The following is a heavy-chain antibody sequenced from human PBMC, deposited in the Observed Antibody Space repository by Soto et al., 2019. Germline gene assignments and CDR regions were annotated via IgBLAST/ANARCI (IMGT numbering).Heavy chain of an antibody. CDR2: ISYDGNNK. V-gene: IGHV3-30-3*01. CDR3: ARDRASSFIGATASLFDY. D-gene: IGHD2-21*02. J-gene: IGHJ4*02. Sequence: GGSLRLSCAASRFTFSSYAMHWVRQAPVKGLEWVAVISYDGNNKYYGDSVKGRFTISRDNSKNTLYLQMNSLRAEDTAVYYCARDRASSFIGATASLFDYWGQGALVTVSS. CDR1: RFTFSSYA.